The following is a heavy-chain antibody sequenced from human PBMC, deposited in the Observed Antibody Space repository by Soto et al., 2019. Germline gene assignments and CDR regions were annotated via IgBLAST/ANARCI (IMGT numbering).Heavy chain of an antibody. CDR1: GFTFSSYA. V-gene: IGHV3-30-3*01. CDR3: GRCSSTSCHLGSDY. J-gene: IGHJ4*02. CDR2: ISYDGSNT. D-gene: IGHD2-2*01. Sequence: GGSLRLSCAASGFTFSSYAMNWVRQAPGKGLEWVALISYDGSNTYYADSVKGRFTISRDSSKNTLYLQMNSLRAADTAVYYCGRCSSTSCHLGSDYWGQGTLVTVSS.